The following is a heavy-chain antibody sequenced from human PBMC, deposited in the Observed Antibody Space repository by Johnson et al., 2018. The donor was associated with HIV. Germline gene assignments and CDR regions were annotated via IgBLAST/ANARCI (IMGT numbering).Heavy chain of an antibody. Sequence: VQLVESGGGLVQPGGSLRLSCAASGITVGTNYITWVRHSLFNLLAWVSVLFSVGDVYYAESVKGRFTISRYNSKNMLYLPMNSLRDEDTAVYYSASWGRWELGYAFDIWGRGTMVTVSS. V-gene: IGHV3-66*01. CDR1: GITVGTNY. CDR3: ASWGRWELGYAFDI. D-gene: IGHD1-26*01. CDR2: LFSVGDV. J-gene: IGHJ3*02.